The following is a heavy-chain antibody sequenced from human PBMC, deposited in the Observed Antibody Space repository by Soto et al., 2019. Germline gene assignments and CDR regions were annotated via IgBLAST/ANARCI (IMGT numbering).Heavy chain of an antibody. D-gene: IGHD5-18*01. Sequence: SETLSLTCTVSGGSISSYYWSWIRQPPGKGLEWIGYIYYSGSTNYNPSLKSRVTISVDTSKNQFSLKLSSVTAADTAVYYCARWASGYSYGYYFDYWGQGTLVTVSS. CDR3: ARWASGYSYGYYFDY. J-gene: IGHJ4*02. CDR1: GGSISSYY. CDR2: IYYSGST. V-gene: IGHV4-59*01.